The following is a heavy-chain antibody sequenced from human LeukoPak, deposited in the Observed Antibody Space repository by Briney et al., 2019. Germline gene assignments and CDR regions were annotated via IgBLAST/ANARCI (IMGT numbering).Heavy chain of an antibody. V-gene: IGHV3-48*03. CDR2: ISSSGSTI. Sequence: PGGSLRLSCAASGFTFSSYEMNWVRQAPGKGLEWVSYISSSGSTIYCADSVKGRFTISRDNAKNSLYLQMNSLRAEDTAVYYCARVEGYYYDSSGYTNDFDYWGQGTLVTVSS. CDR3: ARVEGYYYDSSGYTNDFDY. CDR1: GFTFSSYE. J-gene: IGHJ4*02. D-gene: IGHD3-22*01.